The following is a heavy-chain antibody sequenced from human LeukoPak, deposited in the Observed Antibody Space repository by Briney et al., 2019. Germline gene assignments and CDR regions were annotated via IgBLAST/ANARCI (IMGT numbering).Heavy chain of an antibody. Sequence: ASVKVSCKASGGTFSSYAISWVRQAPGQGLEWMGGIIPIFGTANYAQKFQGRVTITADESTSTAYMELSSLRSEDTAVYYCARTGGARRDFDYWGQGTLVTVSS. CDR1: GGTFSSYA. CDR2: IIPIFGTA. CDR3: ARTGGARRDFDY. J-gene: IGHJ4*02. D-gene: IGHD1-26*01. V-gene: IGHV1-69*13.